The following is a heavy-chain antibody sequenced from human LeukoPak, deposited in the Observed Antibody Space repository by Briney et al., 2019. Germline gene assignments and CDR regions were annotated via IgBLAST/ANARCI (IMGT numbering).Heavy chain of an antibody. CDR2: INEDGSET. CDR1: GFMFRRAW. J-gene: IGHJ3*01. Sequence: GGSLRLSCAASGFMFRRAWLSWVRQAPGKGLEWVANINEDGSETNVVESVKGRFTISRDNYKDAMDPQMQYLNGQDTAVYYCARGPCWGQGTMVTVSS. CDR3: ARGPC. V-gene: IGHV3-7*01.